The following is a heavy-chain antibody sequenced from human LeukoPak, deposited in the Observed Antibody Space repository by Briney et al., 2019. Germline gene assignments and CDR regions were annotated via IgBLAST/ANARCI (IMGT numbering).Heavy chain of an antibody. J-gene: IGHJ6*02. CDR1: GGSFSGYY. D-gene: IGHD2-15*01. CDR3: ARDSGSCCSYYYYYGMDV. CDR2: INHSGST. V-gene: IGHV4-34*01. Sequence: PSETLSLTCAVYGGSFSGYYWSWIRQPPGKGLEWIGEINHSGSTNYNPSLKSRVTISVDTSKNQFSLKLSSVTAADTAVHYCARDSGSCCSYYYYYGMDVWGQGTTVTVSS.